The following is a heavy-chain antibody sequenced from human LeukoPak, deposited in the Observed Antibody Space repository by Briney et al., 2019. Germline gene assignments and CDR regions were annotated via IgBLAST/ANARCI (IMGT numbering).Heavy chain of an antibody. V-gene: IGHV3-7*01. J-gene: IGHJ1*01. Sequence: PGGSLRLSCAASGFTFSSYAMSWVRQAPGKGLEWVANIKQDGSEKYYVDSVKGRFTISRDNAKNSLYLQMNSLRAEDTAVYYCARVKVRCSSTSCYEYFQHWGQGTLVTVSS. CDR1: GFTFSSYA. D-gene: IGHD2-2*01. CDR2: IKQDGSEK. CDR3: ARVKVRCSSTSCYEYFQH.